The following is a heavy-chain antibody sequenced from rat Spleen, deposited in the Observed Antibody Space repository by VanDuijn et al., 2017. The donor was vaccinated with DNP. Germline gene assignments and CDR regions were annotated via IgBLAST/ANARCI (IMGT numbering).Heavy chain of an antibody. D-gene: IGHD5-1*01. CDR1: GFTFSDYY. J-gene: IGHJ2*01. V-gene: IGHV5-25*01. CDR2: IISSGGNT. Sequence: EVQLVESGGGLVQPGRSLKLSCAASGFTFSDYYMAWVRQAPTKGLEWIASIISSGGNTYYPESVKGRFTISRDDAKNSLYLQMNSLRSEDTATYYCTRQLGLDYWGQGVMVTVSS. CDR3: TRQLGLDY.